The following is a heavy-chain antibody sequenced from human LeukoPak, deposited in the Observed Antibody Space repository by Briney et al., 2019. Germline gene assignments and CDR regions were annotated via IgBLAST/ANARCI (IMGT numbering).Heavy chain of an antibody. CDR2: ISSSGSTT. Sequence: GGSLRLSCAASGFTFSSYEMNWVRQAPGKGLEWVSYISSSGSTTYYADSVKGRFTISRDNAKNSLYLQMNSLRAEDTAVYYCARDLPRGGSYYFDYWGQGTLVTVSS. V-gene: IGHV3-48*03. J-gene: IGHJ4*02. D-gene: IGHD3-16*01. CDR3: ARDLPRGGSYYFDY. CDR1: GFTFSSYE.